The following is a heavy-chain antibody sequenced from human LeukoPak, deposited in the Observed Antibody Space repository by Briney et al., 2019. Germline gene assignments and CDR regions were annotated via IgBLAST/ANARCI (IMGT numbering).Heavy chain of an antibody. CDR3: ARVAYSRAWYLFDN. Sequence: GGSLRLSCAASGFSFSRYTMSWVRQAPGKGLEWVSAISSTGSTFNADSVTGRFTISIDNSKNTLYLQMDSLRVEDTARYLCARVAYSRAWYLFDNWGPGALVTVSS. CDR2: ISSTGST. V-gene: IGHV3-23*01. D-gene: IGHD3-16*01. J-gene: IGHJ4*02. CDR1: GFSFSRYT.